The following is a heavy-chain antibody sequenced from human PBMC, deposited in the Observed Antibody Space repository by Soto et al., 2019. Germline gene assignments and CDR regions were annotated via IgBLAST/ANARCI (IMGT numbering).Heavy chain of an antibody. CDR3: ARGLVCSSTRCHLNWFDP. V-gene: IGHV4-4*02. CDR2: IYHSGST. J-gene: IGHJ5*02. CDR1: GGSISSSNW. D-gene: IGHD2-2*01. Sequence: QVQLQESGPGLVKPSGTLSLTCAVSGGSISSSNWWRWVRQPPGKGLEGIVEIYHSGSTNYNPSLKSRVSMSVDNSKNQFCLKLSSVTAADTAVYYCARGLVCSSTRCHLNWFDPWGQGTLVTVSS.